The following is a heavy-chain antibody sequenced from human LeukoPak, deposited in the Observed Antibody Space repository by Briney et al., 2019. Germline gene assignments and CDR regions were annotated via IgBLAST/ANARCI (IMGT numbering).Heavy chain of an antibody. CDR3: ARDYGGNFDY. CDR2: ISSSGSTI. Sequence: GGSLRLSCAASGFTFSSYEMNWVRQAPWKGLEWVSYISSSGSTIYYADSVKGRFTISRDNAKNSLYLQMNSLRAEDTAVYYCARDYGGNFDYWGQGTLVTVSS. D-gene: IGHD4-23*01. J-gene: IGHJ4*02. V-gene: IGHV3-48*03. CDR1: GFTFSSYE.